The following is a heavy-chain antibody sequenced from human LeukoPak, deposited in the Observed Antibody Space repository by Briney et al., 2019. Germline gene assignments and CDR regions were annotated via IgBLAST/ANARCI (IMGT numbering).Heavy chain of an antibody. J-gene: IGHJ3*02. D-gene: IGHD5-18*01. V-gene: IGHV4-61*01. Sequence: SETLSLTRTVSGGSVSSGSYYWSWIRQPPGKGLEWIGYIYYSGSTNYNPSLKSRVTISVDTSKNQFSLKLSSVTAADTAVYYCARGKESYGFGAFDIWGQGTMVTVSS. CDR2: IYYSGST. CDR1: GGSVSSGSYY. CDR3: ARGKESYGFGAFDI.